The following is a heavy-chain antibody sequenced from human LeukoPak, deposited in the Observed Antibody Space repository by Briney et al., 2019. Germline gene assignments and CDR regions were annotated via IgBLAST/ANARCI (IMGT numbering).Heavy chain of an antibody. CDR2: IRYDGSNK. CDR3: ARDLTVDIDMVVVGGYCDY. D-gene: IGHD5-18*01. Sequence: PGGSLRLSCAASGFTFSSYGMHWVRQAPGKGLEWVAFIRYDGSNKYYADSVKGRFTISRDNAKNSLYLQMSSLRAEDTAVYYCARDLTVDIDMVVVGGYCDYWGQGTLVTVSS. V-gene: IGHV3-30*02. J-gene: IGHJ4*02. CDR1: GFTFSSYG.